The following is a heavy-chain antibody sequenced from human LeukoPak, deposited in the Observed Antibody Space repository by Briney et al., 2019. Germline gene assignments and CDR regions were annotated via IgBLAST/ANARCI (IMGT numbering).Heavy chain of an antibody. D-gene: IGHD1-26*01. CDR1: GFTFSSYS. Sequence: GGSLRLSCAASGFTFSSYSMNWVRQAPGKGLEWVSYISSSSSTIYYADSVKGRFTISRDNSKNTLYLQMNSLRAEDTAVYYCAKDHSGTTGWSYYRTPMYYFDYWGQGTLVTVSS. CDR3: AKDHSGTTGWSYYRTPMYYFDY. CDR2: ISSSSSTI. J-gene: IGHJ4*02. V-gene: IGHV3-48*01.